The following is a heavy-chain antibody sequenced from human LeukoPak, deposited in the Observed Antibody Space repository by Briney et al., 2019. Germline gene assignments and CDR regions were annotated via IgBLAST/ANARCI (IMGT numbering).Heavy chain of an antibody. CDR1: GFTFSSYG. J-gene: IGHJ4*02. Sequence: GGSLRLSCAASGFTFSSYGMHWVRQAPGKGLEWVAFIRYDGSNKYYADSVKGRFTISRDNSKNTLYLQMNSLRAEDTAVYYCAKLTATADYGGTHWGQGTLVTVSS. CDR3: AKLTATADYGGTH. V-gene: IGHV3-30*02. CDR2: IRYDGSNK. D-gene: IGHD4-23*01.